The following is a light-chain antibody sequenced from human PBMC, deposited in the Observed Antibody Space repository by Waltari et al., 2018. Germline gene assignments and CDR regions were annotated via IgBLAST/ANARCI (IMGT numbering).Light chain of an antibody. V-gene: IGLV2-14*01. CDR1: SRDVGGYNY. CDR3: SSFTDTSTWV. J-gene: IGLJ2*01. Sequence: QSALTQPASVSGSPGQSITISCTGTSRDVGGYNYVSWYQLHPGKVPKLIIYEVSNRPPGVSNRLSGSKSGNTASLTISGLQAEDEADYSCSSFTDTSTWVFGGGTKVTVL. CDR2: EVS.